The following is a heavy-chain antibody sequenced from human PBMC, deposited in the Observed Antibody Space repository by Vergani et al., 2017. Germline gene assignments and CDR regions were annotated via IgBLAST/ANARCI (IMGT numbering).Heavy chain of an antibody. CDR2: IWYDGSNK. Sequence: QVQLVESGGGVVQPGRSLRLSCAASGFTFSSYGMHWVRQAPGKGLEWVAVIWYDGSNKYYADSVKGRFTISRDNSKNTLYLQMNSLRAEDTAVYYCAGVGAVAGPIDYWRQGTLVTVSS. CDR3: AGVGAVAGPIDY. D-gene: IGHD6-19*01. CDR1: GFTFSSYG. V-gene: IGHV3-33*01. J-gene: IGHJ4*02.